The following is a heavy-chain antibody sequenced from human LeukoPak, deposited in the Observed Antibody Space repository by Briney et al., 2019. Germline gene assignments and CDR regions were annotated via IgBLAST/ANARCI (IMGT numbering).Heavy chain of an antibody. CDR3: ASRGYSSGWYPRGYFDY. CDR1: GGSFSGYY. J-gene: IGHJ4*02. V-gene: IGHV4-34*01. Sequence: SETLSLTCAVYGGSFSGYYWGWIRQPPGKGLEWIGSIYYSGSTYYNPSLKSRVTISVDTSKNQFSLKLSSVTAADTAVYYCASRGYSSGWYPRGYFDYWGQGTLVTVSS. D-gene: IGHD6-19*01. CDR2: IYYSGST.